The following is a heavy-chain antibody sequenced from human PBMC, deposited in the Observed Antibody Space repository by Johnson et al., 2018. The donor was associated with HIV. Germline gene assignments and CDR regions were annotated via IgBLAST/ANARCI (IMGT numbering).Heavy chain of an antibody. CDR1: GFTFTNYA. J-gene: IGHJ3*02. CDR3: VKGGVVGGKEGVGAFDI. V-gene: IGHV3-23*01. Sequence: LVESGGTLRLSCAVSGFTFTNYAMSWVRQAPGKGLEWVSGISGSGDDTYYAEALKGRLSISRDNAKNTLSLQMINLRVDDTAIYYCVKGGVVGGKEGVGAFDIWGPGTMVTVSS. CDR2: ISGSGDDT. D-gene: IGHD1-26*01.